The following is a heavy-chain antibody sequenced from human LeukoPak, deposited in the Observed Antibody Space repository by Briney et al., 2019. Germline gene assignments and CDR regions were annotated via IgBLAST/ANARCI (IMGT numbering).Heavy chain of an antibody. CDR1: GFTFSSYA. CDR2: ISYDGSNK. D-gene: IGHD6-19*01. Sequence: GGSLRLSCAASGFTFSSYAMHWVRQAPGKGLEWVAVISYDGSNKYYADSVKGRFTISRDNSKNTLYLQMNSLRAEDTAVYYCARVSGWYRSAFDIWGQGTMVTVSS. CDR3: ARVSGWYRSAFDI. V-gene: IGHV3-30-3*01. J-gene: IGHJ3*02.